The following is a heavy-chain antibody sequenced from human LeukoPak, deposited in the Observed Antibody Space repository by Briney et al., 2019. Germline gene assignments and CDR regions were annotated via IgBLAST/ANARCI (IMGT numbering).Heavy chain of an antibody. CDR1: EYTFTRYY. Sequence: ASVTVSCKASEYTFTRYYMHWVRQAPGQGLERMGWINPNTGGTNYAQKFQGRVTMTRDTSITTAYMELRSLEYDDTAVYYCAKDFRDQWLVNAFHIWGQRTMVTVSS. J-gene: IGHJ3*02. V-gene: IGHV1-2*02. CDR2: INPNTGGT. CDR3: AKDFRDQWLVNAFHI. D-gene: IGHD6-19*01.